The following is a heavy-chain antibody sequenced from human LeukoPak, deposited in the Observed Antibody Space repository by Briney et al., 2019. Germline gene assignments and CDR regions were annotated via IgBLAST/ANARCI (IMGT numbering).Heavy chain of an antibody. CDR3: AKLGGPYNWDYAGLNYMDV. CDR1: GFIFSSYA. J-gene: IGHJ6*03. Sequence: GGSLRLSCAASGFIFSSYAMTWVRQAPGKGLEWASGISGSGVNTYYADSVKGRFTISRDNSKDTVYLQMNSLRAEDTAIYYCAKLGGPYNWDYAGLNYMDVWGKGTTFTVSS. V-gene: IGHV3-23*01. CDR2: ISGSGVNT. D-gene: IGHD1-7*01.